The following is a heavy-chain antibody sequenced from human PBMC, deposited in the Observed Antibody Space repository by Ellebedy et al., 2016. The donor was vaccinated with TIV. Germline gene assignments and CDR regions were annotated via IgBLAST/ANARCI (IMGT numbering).Heavy chain of an antibody. D-gene: IGHD3-10*01. Sequence: SETLSLTCAVFGASISSGDYYWSWIRQPPGKGLEWIGYIRNTGGTFYNPSLKSRVSISVDTSKNQFTLKVTSVTAADTAVYFCARDYPSGSRRDYYYQGMDVWGPGIRVTVSS. J-gene: IGHJ6*02. CDR3: ARDYPSGSRRDYYYQGMDV. V-gene: IGHV4-30-4*01. CDR2: IRNTGGT. CDR1: GASISSGDYY.